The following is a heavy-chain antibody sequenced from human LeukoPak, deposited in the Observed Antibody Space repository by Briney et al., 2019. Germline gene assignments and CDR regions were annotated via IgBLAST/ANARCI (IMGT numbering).Heavy chain of an antibody. J-gene: IGHJ4*02. Sequence: SETLSLTCTVSGGSISSSSYYWGWIRQPPGKGLEWIGSTYYSGSTYYNPSLKSRVTISVDTSKNQFSLKLSSVTAADTAVYYCARGRVAWIQLWFGFDYWGQGTLVTVSS. V-gene: IGHV4-39*07. CDR3: ARGRVAWIQLWFGFDY. CDR1: GGSISSSSYY. D-gene: IGHD5-18*01. CDR2: TYYSGST.